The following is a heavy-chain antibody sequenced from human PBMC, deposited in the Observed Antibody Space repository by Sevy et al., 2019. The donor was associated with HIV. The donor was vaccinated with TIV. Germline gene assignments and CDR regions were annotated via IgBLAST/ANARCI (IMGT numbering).Heavy chain of an antibody. CDR3: ARDEISTYYYDSSGYGGGY. Sequence: ASVKVSCKASGYTFTSYYMHWVRQAPGQGLEWMGIINPSGGSTSYAQKFQGRVTMTRDTSTSTVYMELSSLRSEDTAVHYCARDEISTYYYDSSGYGGGYWGQGTLVTVSS. J-gene: IGHJ4*02. D-gene: IGHD3-22*01. CDR1: GYTFTSYY. CDR2: INPSGGST. V-gene: IGHV1-46*01.